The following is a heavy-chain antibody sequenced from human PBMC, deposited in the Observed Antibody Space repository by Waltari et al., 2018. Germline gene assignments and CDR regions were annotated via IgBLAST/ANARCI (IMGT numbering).Heavy chain of an antibody. CDR1: GVTFSSYT. CDR2: ISPIRGIA. V-gene: IGHV1-69*02. D-gene: IGHD3-10*01. CDR3: ARGRGITMVRGGDDY. Sequence: QVQLVQSGAEVKKPGSSVKVSCKASGVTFSSYTISWVRQAPGQGLEWMGRISPIRGIANYAQKFQGRVTITADKSTSTAYMELSSLRSEDTAVYYCARGRGITMVRGGDDYWGQGTLVTVSS. J-gene: IGHJ4*02.